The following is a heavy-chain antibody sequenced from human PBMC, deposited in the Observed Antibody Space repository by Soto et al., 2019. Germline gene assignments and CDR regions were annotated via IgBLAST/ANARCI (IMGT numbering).Heavy chain of an antibody. CDR3: AKQHHIDSGGWYN. CDR1: GYSFPSFW. V-gene: IGHV5-51*01. Sequence: PGESLKISCQVSGYSFPSFWIAWLRQMPGKGLEWMGSIYPRDFDTRYNPSFQGQVTISVDKSISTTYMQWTSLKASDTAMYYCAKQHHIDSGGWYNWGQGTLVTVSS. CDR2: IYPRDFDT. D-gene: IGHD6-19*01. J-gene: IGHJ4*02.